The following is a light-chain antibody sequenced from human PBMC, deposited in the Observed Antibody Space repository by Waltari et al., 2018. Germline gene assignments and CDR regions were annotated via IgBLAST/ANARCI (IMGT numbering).Light chain of an antibody. CDR1: QRVSSN. V-gene: IGKV3-15*01. CDR2: GAS. CDR3: QQYNNWPMYT. Sequence: EIVMTQSPATLSVSPGERATLSFRASQRVSSNLAWYQQKPGQAPRLLIYGASTRATGIPARFSGSGSGTEFTLTISSLQSEDFAVYYCQQYNNWPMYTFGQGTKLEIK. J-gene: IGKJ2*01.